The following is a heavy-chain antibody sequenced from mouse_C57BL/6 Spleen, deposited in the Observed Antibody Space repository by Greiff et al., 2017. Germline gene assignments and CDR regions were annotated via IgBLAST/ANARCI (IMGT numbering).Heavy chain of an antibody. Sequence: EVKVVESGEGLVKPGGSLKLSCAASGFTFSSYAMSWVRQTPEKRLEWVAYISSGGDYIYYADTVKGRFTISRDNARNTLYLQMSSLKSEDTAMYYCTRDSDGYYLPYAMDYWGQGTSVTVSS. CDR3: TRDSDGYYLPYAMDY. CDR2: ISSGGDYI. V-gene: IGHV5-9-1*02. D-gene: IGHD2-3*01. CDR1: GFTFSSYA. J-gene: IGHJ4*01.